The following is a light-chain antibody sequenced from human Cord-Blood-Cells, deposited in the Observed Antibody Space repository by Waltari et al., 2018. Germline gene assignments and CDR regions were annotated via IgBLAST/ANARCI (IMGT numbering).Light chain of an antibody. CDR1: SSDVGGYNY. CDR3: SSYTSSSTFGV. V-gene: IGLV2-14*01. Sequence: QSALTQPASVSGSPGQSITISCTGTSSDVGGYNYFSWYQQHPGNAPKLMIYEVSKRPSGVSNRFSGSKSGNTASLTISGLQAEDEADYYCSSYTSSSTFGVFGGGTKLTVL. CDR2: EVS. J-gene: IGLJ3*02.